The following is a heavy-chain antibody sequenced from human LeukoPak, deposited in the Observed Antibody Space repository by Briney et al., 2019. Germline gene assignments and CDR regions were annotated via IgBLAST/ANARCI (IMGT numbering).Heavy chain of an antibody. CDR1: GFTFSSYS. CDR2: ISSSSSTI. Sequence: GGSLRLSCAASGFTFSSYSMNWVRQAPGKGLEWVSYISSSSSTIYYADSVKGRFTIARDNAKNSLYLQMNSLRAADPAVSFCARAFCSGTSCPYYFDYWGQGTLVSVSS. D-gene: IGHD2-2*01. V-gene: IGHV3-48*01. CDR3: ARAFCSGTSCPYYFDY. J-gene: IGHJ4*02.